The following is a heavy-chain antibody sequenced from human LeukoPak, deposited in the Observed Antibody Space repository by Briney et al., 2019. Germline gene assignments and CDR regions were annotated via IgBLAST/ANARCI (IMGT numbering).Heavy chain of an antibody. V-gene: IGHV4-34*01. CDR1: GGSISSYY. Sequence: SETLSLTCTVSGGSISSYYWSWIRQPAGKGLEWIGEINHSGSTNYNPSLKSRVTISVDTSKNQFSLKLSSVTAADTAVYYCAKADSGYDPQYYYYYYMDVWGKGTTVTVSS. J-gene: IGHJ6*03. CDR3: AKADSGYDPQYYYYYYMDV. D-gene: IGHD5-12*01. CDR2: INHSGST.